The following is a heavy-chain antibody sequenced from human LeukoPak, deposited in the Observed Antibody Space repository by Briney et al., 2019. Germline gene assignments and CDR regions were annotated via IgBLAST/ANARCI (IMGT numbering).Heavy chain of an antibody. D-gene: IGHD4-17*01. Sequence: GGSLRLSCAASGFTFSSFWMSWVRQAPGKGLEWVANINQDGSAKYYVDFVKGRFTISRDNSKNTLYLQMNSLRAEDTAVYYCARTTYSTVTTNYGMDVWGQGTTVTVSS. V-gene: IGHV3-7*03. J-gene: IGHJ6*02. CDR2: INQDGSAK. CDR3: ARTTYSTVTTNYGMDV. CDR1: GFTFSSFW.